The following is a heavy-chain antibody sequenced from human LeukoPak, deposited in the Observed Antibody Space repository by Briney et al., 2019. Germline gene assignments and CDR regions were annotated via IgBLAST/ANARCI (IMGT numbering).Heavy chain of an antibody. J-gene: IGHJ5*02. D-gene: IGHD6-13*01. CDR1: GYTXTTDG. Sequence: GASVKVSCKASGYTXTTDGISWVRQAPGQGLEWMGWIDTYSGKTNYAQKFQGRVTMASDTSTSTAYMELRSLRSDDTAVYYCARDRGIAEADSFDPWGQGTLVTVSS. CDR2: IDTYSGKT. V-gene: IGHV1-18*01. CDR3: ARDRGIAEADSFDP.